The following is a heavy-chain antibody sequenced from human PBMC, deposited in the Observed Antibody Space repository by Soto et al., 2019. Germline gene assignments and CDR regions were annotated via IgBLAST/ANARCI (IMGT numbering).Heavy chain of an antibody. CDR2: IWYDGSNK. V-gene: IGHV3-33*01. CDR3: ARAMVRGYYYYGMDV. J-gene: IGHJ6*02. Sequence: GGSLKLSCAASGFTFSSYGMHGVSQAPGKGLEWVAVIWYDGSNKYYADSVKGRFTISRDNSKNTLYLQMNSLRAEDTAVYYCARAMVRGYYYYGMDVWGQGTTVTVSS. D-gene: IGHD3-10*01. CDR1: GFTFSSYG.